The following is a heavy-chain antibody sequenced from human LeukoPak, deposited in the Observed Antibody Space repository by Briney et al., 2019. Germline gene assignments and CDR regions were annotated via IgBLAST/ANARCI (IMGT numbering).Heavy chain of an antibody. CDR2: ISSSGSTI. CDR1: GFTFSSYE. CDR3: ARASCSGGSCYFDY. V-gene: IGHV3-48*03. J-gene: IGHJ4*02. Sequence: GGSLRLSCAASGFTFSSYEMNWVRQAPGKGLEWVSYISSSGSTIYYADSVKGRFTISRDNAKNSLYLQMNSLRAEDTAVFYCARASCSGGSCYFDYWGQGTLVTVS. D-gene: IGHD2-15*01.